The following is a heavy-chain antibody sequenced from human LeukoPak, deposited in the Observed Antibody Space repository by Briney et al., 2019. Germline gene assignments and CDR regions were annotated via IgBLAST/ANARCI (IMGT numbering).Heavy chain of an antibody. V-gene: IGHV3-23*01. CDR3: AKDVTYSSGWYYFDY. CDR2: ISGSGGST. CDR1: GFTFSSYA. J-gene: IGHJ4*02. Sequence: GGSLRLSCAASGFTFSSYAMSWVRQAPGKGLEWVSAISGSGGSTYYADSVKGRFTISRDNSKNTLYLQMNSLRAEDTAVYYCAKDVTYSSGWYYFDYWRQGTLVTVSS. D-gene: IGHD6-19*01.